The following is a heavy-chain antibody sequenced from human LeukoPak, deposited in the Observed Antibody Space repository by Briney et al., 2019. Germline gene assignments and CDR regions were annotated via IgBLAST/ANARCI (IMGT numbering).Heavy chain of an antibody. V-gene: IGHV1-2*02. CDR2: INPNSGGT. D-gene: IGHD6-6*01. Sequence: ASVKVSCKASGYTFTGYYMHWVRQAPGQGLEWMGWINPNSGGTNYAQKFQGRVTMTRDTSISTAYMEPSRLRSDDTAVYYCASHLIAARGVDYWGQGTLVTVSS. CDR3: ASHLIAARGVDY. J-gene: IGHJ4*02. CDR1: GYTFTGYY.